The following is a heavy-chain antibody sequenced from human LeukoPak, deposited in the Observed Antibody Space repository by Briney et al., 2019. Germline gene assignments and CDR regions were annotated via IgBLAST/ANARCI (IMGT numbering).Heavy chain of an antibody. V-gene: IGHV1-69*05. CDR1: GYTFTSYG. CDR3: ARAEGSSWYAAFDI. J-gene: IGHJ3*02. D-gene: IGHD6-13*01. Sequence: SVKVSCKASGYTFTSYGISWVRQAPGQGLEWMGGIIPIFGTANYAQKFQGRVTITTDESTSTAYMELSSLRSEDTAVYYCARAEGSSWYAAFDIWGQGTMVTVSS. CDR2: IIPIFGTA.